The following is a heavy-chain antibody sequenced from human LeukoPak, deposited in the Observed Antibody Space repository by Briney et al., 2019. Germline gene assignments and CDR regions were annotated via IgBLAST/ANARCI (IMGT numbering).Heavy chain of an antibody. Sequence: GGSLRLSCAASGFTFSSFRMHWVRQAPGKGLVWISIIYTDGSSTSYADSVKGRFTISRDNTRNTLYLQMNSLRADDTAVYSCAKESSGWLDYWGQGTLVTVSS. V-gene: IGHV3-74*01. J-gene: IGHJ4*02. CDR1: GFTFSSFR. CDR3: AKESSGWLDY. CDR2: IYTDGSST. D-gene: IGHD6-19*01.